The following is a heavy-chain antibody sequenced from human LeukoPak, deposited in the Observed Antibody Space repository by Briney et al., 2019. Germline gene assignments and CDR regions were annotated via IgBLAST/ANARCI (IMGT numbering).Heavy chain of an antibody. CDR3: ARVLAMDSFNGMDV. J-gene: IGHJ6*02. CDR2: ISWDGGDT. D-gene: IGHD5-18*01. Sequence: PGGSLRLSCAASGFTCDDYTMHWVRQDPGKGLEWVSLISWDGGDTYYADSMKGRFTISRDNSKNSLYLQMNSLRTEDTALYYCARVLAMDSFNGMDVWGQGTTVTVSS. V-gene: IGHV3-43*01. CDR1: GFTCDDYT.